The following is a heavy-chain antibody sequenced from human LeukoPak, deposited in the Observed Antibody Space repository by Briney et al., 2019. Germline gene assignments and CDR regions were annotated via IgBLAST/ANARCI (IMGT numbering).Heavy chain of an antibody. CDR2: MYYSGST. Sequence: SQTLSLTCTVSGGSISSGDYYWSWIRQPPGKGLEWIAYMYYSGSTYYNPSLKSRVTMSADTSKNQLSLQLSSVTAADTAVYYCARPYYYDSRIDPWGQGILVTVSS. V-gene: IGHV4-30-4*01. D-gene: IGHD3-22*01. J-gene: IGHJ5*02. CDR1: GGSISSGDYY. CDR3: ARPYYYDSRIDP.